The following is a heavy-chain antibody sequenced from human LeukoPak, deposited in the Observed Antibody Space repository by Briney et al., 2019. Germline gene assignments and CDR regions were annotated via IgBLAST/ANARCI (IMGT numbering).Heavy chain of an antibody. Sequence: SETLSLTCSVSGGSISSYYWSWIRQPPGKGLEWIGYIYYSGSTNYNPSLKSRVTISVDTSENQLSLKPSSVTAADTAVYYCARAHSSSWYMDYWGQGTLVTVSS. J-gene: IGHJ4*02. D-gene: IGHD6-13*01. CDR2: IYYSGST. V-gene: IGHV4-59*01. CDR3: ARAHSSSWYMDY. CDR1: GGSISSYY.